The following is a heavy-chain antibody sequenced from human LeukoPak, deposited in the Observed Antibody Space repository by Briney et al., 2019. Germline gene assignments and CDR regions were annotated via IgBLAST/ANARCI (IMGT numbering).Heavy chain of an antibody. CDR2: IKQDGSEK. Sequence: GGSLRLSCAASGFTFSSSWMTWVRQAPGKGLEWVANIKQDGSEKHYVDSVKGRFTISRDNSKNTLYLQMNSLRAEDTAVYYCAKVMGRIVLVKFDYWGQGTLVTVSS. D-gene: IGHD1-26*01. V-gene: IGHV3-7*03. J-gene: IGHJ4*02. CDR1: GFTFSSSW. CDR3: AKVMGRIVLVKFDY.